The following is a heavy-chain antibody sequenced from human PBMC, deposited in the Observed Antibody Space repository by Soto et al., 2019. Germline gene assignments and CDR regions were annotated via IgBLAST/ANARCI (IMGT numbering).Heavy chain of an antibody. Sequence: PSETLSLTCAVYGGSFSGYYWSWIRQPPGKGLEWIGEINHCGSTNYNPSLKSRVTITVDTSKNQFSLKLSSVTAADTAVYYCARGRYSSSWYWFDPWGQGTLVTVSS. CDR1: GGSFSGYY. V-gene: IGHV4-34*01. CDR3: ARGRYSSSWYWFDP. J-gene: IGHJ5*02. CDR2: INHCGST. D-gene: IGHD6-13*01.